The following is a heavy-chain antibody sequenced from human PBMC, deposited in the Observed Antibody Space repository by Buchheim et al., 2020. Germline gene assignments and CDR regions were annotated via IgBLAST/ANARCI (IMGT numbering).Heavy chain of an antibody. Sequence: QVQLQQWGAGLLKPSETLSLTCAVYGGSFSGYYWSWIRQPPGKGLEWIGEINHSGSTNYNPSLKSRVNISVDTSKNQFSLKLSSVTAADTAVYYCASTITWFYGMDVWGQGTT. CDR3: ASTITWFYGMDV. D-gene: IGHD5-12*01. CDR1: GGSFSGYY. CDR2: INHSGST. V-gene: IGHV4-34*01. J-gene: IGHJ6*02.